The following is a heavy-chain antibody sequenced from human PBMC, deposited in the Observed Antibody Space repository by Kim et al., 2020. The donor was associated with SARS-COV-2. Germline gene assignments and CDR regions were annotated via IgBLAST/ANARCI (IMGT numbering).Heavy chain of an antibody. CDR1: GFTFSSYS. V-gene: IGHV3-21*01. J-gene: IGHJ6*02. CDR3: ARELWLTNHVDTAMDYYYYGMDV. D-gene: IGHD5-18*01. Sequence: GGSLRLSCAASGFTFSSYSMNWVRQAPGKGLEWVSSISSSSSYIYYADSVKGRFTISRDNAKNSLYLQMNSLRAEDTAVYYCARELWLTNHVDTAMDYYYYGMDVWGQGTTVTVSS. CDR2: ISSSSSYI.